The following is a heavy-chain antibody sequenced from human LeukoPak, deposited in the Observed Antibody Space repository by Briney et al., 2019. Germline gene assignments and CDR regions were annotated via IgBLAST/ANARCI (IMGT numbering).Heavy chain of an antibody. D-gene: IGHD1-14*01. Sequence: GGSLRLSCAASGFTFSSYGMNWVRQAPGKGLEWVSVISGSGGTTYYADSVKGRFTISRDSSKNTLFLQMNSLRAEDTAVYYCAKVSGGGLYYDGMDVWGQGTTVTVSS. J-gene: IGHJ6*02. CDR1: GFTFSSYG. V-gene: IGHV3-23*01. CDR2: ISGSGGTT. CDR3: AKVSGGGLYYDGMDV.